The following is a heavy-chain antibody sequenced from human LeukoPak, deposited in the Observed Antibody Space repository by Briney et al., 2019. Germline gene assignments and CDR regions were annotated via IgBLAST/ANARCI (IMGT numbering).Heavy chain of an antibody. CDR2: INHSGST. Sequence: PSETLSLTCAVYGGSFSGYYWSWIRQPPGKGLEWIGEINHSGSTNYNPSLKSRVTISVDTSKNQFSLKLSSVTAADTAVYYCARGWRTFVVVPAAMSYYFDCWGQGTLVTVSS. CDR1: GGSFSGYY. D-gene: IGHD2-2*01. J-gene: IGHJ4*02. CDR3: ARGWRTFVVVPAAMSYYFDC. V-gene: IGHV4-34*01.